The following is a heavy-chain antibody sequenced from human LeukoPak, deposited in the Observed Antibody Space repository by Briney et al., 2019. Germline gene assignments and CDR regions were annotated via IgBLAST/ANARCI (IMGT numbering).Heavy chain of an antibody. V-gene: IGHV1-69*01. D-gene: IGHD3-10*01. CDR3: ARRAITMVRGVIPNWFDP. CDR1: GGTFSSYA. CDR2: IIPIFGTA. J-gene: IGHJ5*02. Sequence: SVKVSCKASGGTFSSYAISWVRQAPGQGLEWMGGIIPIFGTANYAQKFQGTVTITADESTSTAYMELSSLRSEDTAVYSGARRAITMVRGVIPNWFDPWGQGTLVTVSS.